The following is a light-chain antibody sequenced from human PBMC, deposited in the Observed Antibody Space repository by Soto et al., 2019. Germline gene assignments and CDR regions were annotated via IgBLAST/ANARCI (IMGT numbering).Light chain of an antibody. CDR1: QSVNSNY. CDR2: GAS. CDR3: QQYDNSIT. V-gene: IGKV3-20*01. Sequence: EIVLTQSPDTVSLSPGETATLSCRASQSVNSNYLAWYQHKPGQAPRLLIYGASNRATGIPDRFSGGGSGTVFSLTISRLEPEDFAVFYCQQYDNSITFGQGTRLEIE. J-gene: IGKJ5*01.